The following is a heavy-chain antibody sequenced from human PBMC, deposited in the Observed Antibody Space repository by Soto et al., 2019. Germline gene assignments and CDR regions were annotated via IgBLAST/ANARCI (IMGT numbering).Heavy chain of an antibody. J-gene: IGHJ4*02. Sequence: QITLKESGPTLVKPTQNLTLTCTFSGFSLTTSGVGVGWIRQPPGKALECLALIFWDDDERYSPSLKSRLTITKDTSKNQVVRTMTNMDPVDTAKYYYLHTGYSYEPVVYWGRVNLITVT. CDR3: LHTGYSYEPVVY. V-gene: IGHV2-5*02. CDR2: IFWDDDE. D-gene: IGHD5-18*01. CDR1: GFSLTTSGVG.